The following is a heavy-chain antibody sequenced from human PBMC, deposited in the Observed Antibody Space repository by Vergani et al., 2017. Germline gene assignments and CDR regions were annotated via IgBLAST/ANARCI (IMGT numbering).Heavy chain of an antibody. CDR2: ISARYPST. Sequence: EVQLLQSGGGVIQPGGSVRLSCAASGFTFSACPMTWVRQAPGKGLEWVSAISARYPSTYYADSMKGRFTISRDNSKNMLYLQMNSLRAEDTAVYYCARLSYDSTPYLQEGYDCWGQGALVSVSS. CDR3: ARLSYDSTPYLQEGYDC. J-gene: IGHJ4*02. CDR1: GFTFSACP. V-gene: IGHV3-23*01. D-gene: IGHD2-15*01.